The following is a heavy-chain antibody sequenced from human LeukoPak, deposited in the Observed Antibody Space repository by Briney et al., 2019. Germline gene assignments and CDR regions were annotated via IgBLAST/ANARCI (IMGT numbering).Heavy chain of an antibody. CDR2: IRGSGGGT. V-gene: IGHV3-23*01. Sequence: GGSLRLSCAASGFTFSSYAMSWVRQAPGKGLEWVSSIRGSGGGTNYGDSVKGRFTISRDNAKNSLYLQMDSLRVEDTAVYYCARDVDYANPRHDYWGQGTLVTVSS. D-gene: IGHD4/OR15-4a*01. J-gene: IGHJ4*02. CDR1: GFTFSSYA. CDR3: ARDVDYANPRHDY.